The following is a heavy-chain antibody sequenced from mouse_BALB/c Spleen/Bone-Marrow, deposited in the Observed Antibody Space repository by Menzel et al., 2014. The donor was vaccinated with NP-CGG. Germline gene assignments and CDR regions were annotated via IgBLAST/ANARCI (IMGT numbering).Heavy chain of an antibody. CDR3: ARAYYVSYDAMDY. Sequence: VQLVESGAELMKPGASMKISCKATGYTFSSYWIEWVKQRPGHGLEWIGEILPGSGSTNYNERFKGKATFTADTSSNTAYMQLSSLTSEDSAVYYCARAYYVSYDAMDYLGQGTSVTVSS. J-gene: IGHJ4*01. D-gene: IGHD2-10*01. V-gene: IGHV1-9*01. CDR1: GYTFSSYW. CDR2: ILPGSGST.